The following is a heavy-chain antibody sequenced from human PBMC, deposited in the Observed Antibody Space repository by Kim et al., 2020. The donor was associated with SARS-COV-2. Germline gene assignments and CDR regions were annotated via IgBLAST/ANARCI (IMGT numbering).Heavy chain of an antibody. CDR1: GGSISSSSYY. D-gene: IGHD6-13*01. V-gene: IGHV4-39*07. J-gene: IGHJ5*02. CDR3: ASRFLSSSWEGGTGWFDP. Sequence: SETLSLTCTVSGGSISSSSYYWGWIRQPPGKGLEWIGSIYYSGSTYYNPSLKSRVTISVDTSKNQFSLKLSSVTAADTAVYYCASRFLSSSWEGGTGWFDPWGQGTLVTVSS. CDR2: IYYSGST.